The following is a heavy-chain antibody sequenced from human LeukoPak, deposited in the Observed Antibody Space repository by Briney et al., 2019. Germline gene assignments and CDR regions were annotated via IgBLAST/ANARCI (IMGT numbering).Heavy chain of an antibody. CDR1: GFTFSSYG. CDR2: IRYDGSNK. D-gene: IGHD3-16*02. J-gene: IGHJ3*02. CDR3: ARDAAGGYSDAFDI. Sequence: GGSLRLSCAASGFTFSSYGMYWVRQAPGKGLEWGAFIRYDGSNKYYADSVKGRFTISRDNPKNTLYLQMNSLRAEDTAVYFCARDAAGGYSDAFDIWGQGTLVTVSS. V-gene: IGHV3-30*02.